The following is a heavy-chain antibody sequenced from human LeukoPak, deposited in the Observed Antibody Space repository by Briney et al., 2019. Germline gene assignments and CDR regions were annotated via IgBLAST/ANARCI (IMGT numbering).Heavy chain of an antibody. Sequence: GGSLRLSCAASGFTVSSNYMNWVRQAPGKGLEWVSVIYSGGSTYYADSVKGRFTISRDNSKNTLYLQMNSLRVEDTAVYYCARDYGQNYGSGTYYGMDVWGQGTTVTVSS. J-gene: IGHJ6*02. V-gene: IGHV3-66*01. D-gene: IGHD3-10*01. CDR1: GFTVSSNY. CDR2: IYSGGST. CDR3: ARDYGQNYGSGTYYGMDV.